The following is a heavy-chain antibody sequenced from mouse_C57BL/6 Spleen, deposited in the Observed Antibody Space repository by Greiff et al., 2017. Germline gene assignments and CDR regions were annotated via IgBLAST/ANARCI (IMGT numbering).Heavy chain of an antibody. Sequence: EVNVVESGGGLVQPGGSLKLSCAASGFTFSDYYMYWVRQTPEKRLEWVAYISNGGGSTYYPDTVKGRFTISRDNAKNTLYLQMSRLKSEDTAMYYCARQKAGFFDYWGQGTTLTVSS. V-gene: IGHV5-12*01. CDR3: ARQKAGFFDY. CDR2: ISNGGGST. J-gene: IGHJ2*01. CDR1: GFTFSDYY.